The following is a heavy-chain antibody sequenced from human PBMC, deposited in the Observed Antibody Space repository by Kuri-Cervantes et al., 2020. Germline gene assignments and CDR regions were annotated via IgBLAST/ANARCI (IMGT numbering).Heavy chain of an antibody. J-gene: IGHJ4*02. D-gene: IGHD5-12*01. V-gene: IGHV3-30-3*01. CDR1: GFTFSSYA. Sequence: GESLKISCVASGFTFSSYAMHWVRQAPGMGLEWVAVISYDGTNKYYADSVKGRFTISRDNSKNTLYLQMNSLRAEDTAVYYCARGRGWLRQLYFDYWGQGTLVTVSS. CDR3: ARGRGWLRQLYFDY. CDR2: ISYDGTNK.